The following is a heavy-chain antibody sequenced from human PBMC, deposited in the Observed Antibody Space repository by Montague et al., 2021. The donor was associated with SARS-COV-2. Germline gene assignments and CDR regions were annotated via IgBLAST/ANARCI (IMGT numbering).Heavy chain of an antibody. Sequence: SETLSLTCTVSGGSISSYYWSWIRQPPGKGLEWIGYIYYSGSTYYNPSLKSRVTISVDTSKNQFSLKLSSVTAADTAVYYCARDSRTVFDWLSPDSGAYYYYMDVWGQGTPVTVSS. CDR2: IYYSGST. CDR3: ARDSRTVFDWLSPDSGAYYYYMDV. CDR1: GGSISSYY. V-gene: IGHV4-59*01. J-gene: IGHJ6*03. D-gene: IGHD3-9*01.